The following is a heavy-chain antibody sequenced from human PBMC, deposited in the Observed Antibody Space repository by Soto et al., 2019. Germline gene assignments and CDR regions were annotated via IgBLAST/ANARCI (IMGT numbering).Heavy chain of an antibody. Sequence: PSETLSLTCSVYGESFSGYYWSWIRQPPGKGLEWIGEINHSGSTNYNPSLKSRVTMSVDTSKNQFSLKLSSVTAADTAVYYCARGMDVWGQGTTVTVSS. J-gene: IGHJ6*02. V-gene: IGHV4-34*01. CDR1: GESFSGYY. CDR2: INHSGST. CDR3: ARGMDV.